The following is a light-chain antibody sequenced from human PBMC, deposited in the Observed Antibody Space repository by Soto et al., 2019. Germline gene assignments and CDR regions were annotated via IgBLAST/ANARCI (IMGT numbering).Light chain of an antibody. CDR3: SSYTGSSSLVV. J-gene: IGLJ2*01. Sequence: QSALTQPASVSGSLGQSITISCTGTSNDIGNYNYVSWYQQHPGKAPKLMIFEVTHRPSGVSNRFSGSKSGNTASLTISGLQAEDEADYYCSSYTGSSSLVVFGGGTKLTVL. V-gene: IGLV2-14*01. CDR2: EVT. CDR1: SNDIGNYNY.